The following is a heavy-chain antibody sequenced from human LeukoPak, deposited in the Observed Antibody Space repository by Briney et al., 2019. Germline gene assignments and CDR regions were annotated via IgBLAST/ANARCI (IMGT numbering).Heavy chain of an antibody. J-gene: IGHJ4*02. Sequence: GASVKVSCKASGYTFTGHYMHWVRQAPGQGLEWMGIINPSGGSTSYAQKFQGRVTMTRDTSTSTVYMELSSLRSEDTAAYYCARSFVYVECFDYWGQGTLVTVSS. CDR3: ARSFVYVECFDY. CDR1: GYTFTGHY. CDR2: INPSGGST. D-gene: IGHD5/OR15-5a*01. V-gene: IGHV1-46*01.